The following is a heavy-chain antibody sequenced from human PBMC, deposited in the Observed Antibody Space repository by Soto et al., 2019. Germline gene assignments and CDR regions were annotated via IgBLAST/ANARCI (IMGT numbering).Heavy chain of an antibody. J-gene: IGHJ4*02. V-gene: IGHV1-18*01. Sequence: VQLVQSGAEVKKPGASVKISCKASGFPFSNSGIAWVRQAPGQGFEWMAWITVHNGNTNYAQALQDRVTLTTDTSTNTAYMEFRSLRSDDTAVYYWARQEVWLCLPDFWGQGTLVTVSS. CDR3: ARQEVWLCLPDF. CDR2: ITVHNGNT. CDR1: GFPFSNSG. D-gene: IGHD3-22*01.